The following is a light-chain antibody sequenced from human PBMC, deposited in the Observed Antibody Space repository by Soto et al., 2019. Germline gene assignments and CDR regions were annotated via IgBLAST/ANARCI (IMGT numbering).Light chain of an antibody. CDR1: QIISSW. V-gene: IGKV1-5*03. CDR2: KAS. CDR3: QQHNSYST. Sequence: DIQMTQSPSTLSASVGDRVTITCRASQIISSWLAWYQQKPGKAPKLLIYKASSLESGVPSRFSGSGSGTEFTLTISSLQPDDFATYYCQQHNSYSTFGQGTKLEIK. J-gene: IGKJ2*02.